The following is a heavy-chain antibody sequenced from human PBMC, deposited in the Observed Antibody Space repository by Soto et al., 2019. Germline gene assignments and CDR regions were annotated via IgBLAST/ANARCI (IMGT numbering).Heavy chain of an antibody. D-gene: IGHD2-21*02. CDR2: IYYSGST. V-gene: IGHV4-59*01. J-gene: IGHJ4*02. CDR1: GGSISSYY. CDR3: ARAAYCGGDCYRFDY. Sequence: QVQLQESGPGLVKPSETLSLTCTVSGGSISSYYWSWIRQPPGKGLEWIGYIYYSGSTHYNPSLKSRVTISVDTSKNQFSLKLSSVTAADTAVYYCARAAYCGGDCYRFDYWGQGTLVTVSS.